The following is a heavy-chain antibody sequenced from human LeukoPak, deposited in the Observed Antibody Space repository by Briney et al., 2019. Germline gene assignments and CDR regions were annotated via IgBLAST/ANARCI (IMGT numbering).Heavy chain of an antibody. CDR1: GYTFTSYD. CDR2: MNPNSGNT. CDR3: ARVPFYYYYMAV. Sequence: ASVKVSCKASGYTFTSYDINWVRQATGQGLEWMGWMNPNSGNTGYAQKFQGRVTITRNTSISTAYMELSSLRSEDTAVYYCARVPFYYYYMAVWGKGTTVTVSS. J-gene: IGHJ6*03. V-gene: IGHV1-8*03.